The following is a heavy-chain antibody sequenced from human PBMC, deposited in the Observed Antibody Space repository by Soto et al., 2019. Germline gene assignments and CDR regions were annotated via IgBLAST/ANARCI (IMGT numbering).Heavy chain of an antibody. CDR3: ARDSNDYGDYGWYFDL. Sequence: EVQLVESGGGLVQPGGSLRLSCAASGFTFSKYWVSWVRQAPGKGLEWLADIQQDGSTKYYVDSVKGRFTISRDNAEKSLYLQMNNLRAEDTAVYYCARDSNDYGDYGWYFDLWGRGTLVTVSS. V-gene: IGHV3-7*01. D-gene: IGHD4-17*01. J-gene: IGHJ2*01. CDR1: GFTFSKYW. CDR2: IQQDGSTK.